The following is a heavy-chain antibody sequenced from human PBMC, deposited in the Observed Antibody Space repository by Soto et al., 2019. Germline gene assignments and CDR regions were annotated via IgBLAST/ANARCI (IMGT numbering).Heavy chain of an antibody. J-gene: IGHJ4*02. CDR2: IDSGGGT. Sequence: EVQFVESGGGLIQPGGSLRLSCAVSGRIVSRNYMAWVRQAPGKGLEWVSLIDSGGGTYYADSVKGRFAVSRDNDKNMLYLQINSLRVEDTAVYYCARKDGLTLLDYWGQGSLVTVSS. CDR1: GRIVSRNY. D-gene: IGHD3-9*01. CDR3: ARKDGLTLLDY. V-gene: IGHV3-53*01.